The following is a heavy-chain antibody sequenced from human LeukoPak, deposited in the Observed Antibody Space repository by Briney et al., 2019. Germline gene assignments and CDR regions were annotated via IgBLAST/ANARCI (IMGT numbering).Heavy chain of an antibody. V-gene: IGHV1-46*01. CDR2: INPTGGST. J-gene: IGHJ6*02. CDR3: TRSQYYGMDV. CDR1: GYTFTSYY. Sequence: ASVKVSCKASGYTFTSYYMHWVRQAPGQGLEWMGMINPTGGSTSYAQKFQGRVTMTRDTSTSTVYMELSSLRSEDTGVYYCTRSQYYGMDVWGQGTTVTVSS.